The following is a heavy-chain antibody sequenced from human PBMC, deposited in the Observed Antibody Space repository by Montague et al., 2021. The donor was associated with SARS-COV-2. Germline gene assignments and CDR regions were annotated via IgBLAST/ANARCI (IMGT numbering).Heavy chain of an antibody. Sequence: SETLSLTCTVSGGSISSYYWSWIRQPPGKGLEWIGYIFDSGSTNYNPSLKSRVTISVDTSKNQLSLKLRAVTAADTAVYYCARGSSLSHGDSYYYYYLDVWGKGTTVTVSS. V-gene: IGHV4-59*01. CDR1: GGSISSYY. D-gene: IGHD3-10*01. J-gene: IGHJ6*03. CDR3: ARGSSLSHGDSYYYYYLDV. CDR2: IFDSGST.